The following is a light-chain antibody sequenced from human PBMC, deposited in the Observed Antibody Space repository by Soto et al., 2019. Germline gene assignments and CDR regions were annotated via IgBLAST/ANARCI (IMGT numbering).Light chain of an antibody. CDR2: GAS. Sequence: EIVMTQSPATLSVSPGERATLSCRASQSVRSNLAWYQQKPDQAPRLLIYGASTRATGIPATFSGSGSGTQFTLTISSLQSEDFAVYYCQQYNNWPAITFGQGTRLEIK. V-gene: IGKV3D-15*01. J-gene: IGKJ5*01. CDR3: QQYNNWPAIT. CDR1: QSVRSN.